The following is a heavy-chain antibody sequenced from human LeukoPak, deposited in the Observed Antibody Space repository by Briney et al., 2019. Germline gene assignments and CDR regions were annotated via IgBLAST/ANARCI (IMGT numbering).Heavy chain of an antibody. V-gene: IGHV1-69*13. CDR2: IIPIFGTA. CDR3: ARVVYSNYVWGYYYYYMDV. CDR1: GGTFSSYA. D-gene: IGHD4-11*01. J-gene: IGHJ6*03. Sequence: ASVKVSCKASGGTFSSYAISWVRQAPGQGLEWMGGIIPIFGTANYAQKFQGRVTITADESTSTAYMELSSLRSEDTAVYYCARVVYSNYVWGYYYYYMDVWGKGTTVTVSS.